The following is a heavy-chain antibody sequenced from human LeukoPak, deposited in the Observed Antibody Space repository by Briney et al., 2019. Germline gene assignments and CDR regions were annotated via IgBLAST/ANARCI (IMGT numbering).Heavy chain of an antibody. CDR2: IYTSGST. D-gene: IGHD3-3*01. J-gene: IGHJ4*02. CDR1: GGSISSYY. V-gene: IGHV4-4*09. Sequence: SETLSLTCTVSGGSISSYYWSWIRQPPGKGLEWIGYIYTSGSTNYNPSLKSRVTISVDTSKNQFSLKLSCVTAADTAVYYCARGGNSITIFGVVTGYYFDYWGQGTLVTVSS. CDR3: ARGGNSITIFGVVTGYYFDY.